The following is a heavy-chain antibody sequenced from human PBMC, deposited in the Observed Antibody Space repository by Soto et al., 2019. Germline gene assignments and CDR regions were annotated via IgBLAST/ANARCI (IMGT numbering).Heavy chain of an antibody. D-gene: IGHD3-3*01. Sequence: EVQLLESGGGLVQPGGSLRLSCAASGFTFSSYAMSWVRQAPGKGLEWVSAISGSGGSTYYADSVKGRFTISRGNSKNTLYLQMNSLRAEDTAVYYCAKDRIGSTIFGVVISWFDPWGQGTLVTVSS. CDR2: ISGSGGST. CDR1: GFTFSSYA. J-gene: IGHJ5*02. CDR3: AKDRIGSTIFGVVISWFDP. V-gene: IGHV3-23*01.